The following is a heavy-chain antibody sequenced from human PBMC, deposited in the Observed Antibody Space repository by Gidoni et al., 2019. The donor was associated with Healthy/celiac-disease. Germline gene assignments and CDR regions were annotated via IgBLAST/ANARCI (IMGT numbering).Heavy chain of an antibody. J-gene: IGHJ2*01. CDR3: ARVPYVVVTADWYFDL. Sequence: VQLQQWGAGLLKPSETLSLTCAVYGGSFSGYYWSWIRQPPGKGLEWSGEINHSGSTNYNPSLKSRVTIAVDTSKNQFSLKLSYVTAADTAVYYCARVPYVVVTADWYFDLWGRGTLVTVSS. D-gene: IGHD2-21*02. CDR1: GGSFSGYY. CDR2: INHSGST. V-gene: IGHV4-34*01.